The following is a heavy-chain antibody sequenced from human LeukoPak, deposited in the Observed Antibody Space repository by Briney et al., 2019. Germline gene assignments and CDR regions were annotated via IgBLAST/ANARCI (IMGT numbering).Heavy chain of an antibody. CDR3: VRGPGRGYDLEP. CDR1: AGSICNSY. Sequence: SETLSLTCAVSAGSICNSYCSWARQPPGKGLEFIGYISTGGDINYNPSLRSRATMSINTSNNQLSLTLTSVTTADTAVYFCVRGPGRGYDLEPWGQGSLVNVSS. CDR2: ISTGGDI. V-gene: IGHV4-4*08. D-gene: IGHD3-22*01. J-gene: IGHJ5*02.